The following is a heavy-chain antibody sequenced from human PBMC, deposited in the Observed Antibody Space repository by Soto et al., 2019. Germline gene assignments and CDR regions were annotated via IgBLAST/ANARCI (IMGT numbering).Heavy chain of an antibody. V-gene: IGHV1-18*01. D-gene: IGHD2-2*01. CDR1: GYTFTNYG. CDR2: INVYNGNT. Sequence: ASVKVSCKASGYTFTNYGISWVRQAPGQGLEWMGWINVYNGNTKYAQKVQGRVTMTTDTSTSTAYMELRSLRSDDTAVYYCARDLGYCISTSCYGMDVWGQGTTVTVSS. J-gene: IGHJ6*02. CDR3: ARDLGYCISTSCYGMDV.